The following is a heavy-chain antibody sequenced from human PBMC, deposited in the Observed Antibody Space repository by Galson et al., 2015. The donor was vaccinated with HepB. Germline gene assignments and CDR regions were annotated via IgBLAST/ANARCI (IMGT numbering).Heavy chain of an antibody. CDR1: GDSIDSSRHS. CDR2: VSYTGMT. Sequence: ETLSLTCVFSGDSIDSSRHSWAWIRQPPGRGLEWIGNVSYTGMTYYNPSLKSRLTIDVDTSKNHFSLILTSVTAADTAVYYCARQPSPGWFDPWGRGTLVTVSS. CDR3: ARQPSPGWFDP. V-gene: IGHV4-39*01. J-gene: IGHJ5*02.